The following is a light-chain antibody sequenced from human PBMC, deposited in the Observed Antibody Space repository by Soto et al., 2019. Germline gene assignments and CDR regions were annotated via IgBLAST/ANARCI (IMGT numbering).Light chain of an antibody. CDR1: QSVSKY. J-gene: IGKJ1*01. CDR2: AAS. CDR3: PHYSSSPTT. V-gene: IGKV3-20*01. Sequence: IRLTQSPATLSLYKGERATLFFMASQSVSKYLGWYQQKPGQAPRLLIYAASNRATGIPDRFSGSGSGTDFTLTIRRLEPEDFAVYYCPHYSSSPTTFGQRSKADIK.